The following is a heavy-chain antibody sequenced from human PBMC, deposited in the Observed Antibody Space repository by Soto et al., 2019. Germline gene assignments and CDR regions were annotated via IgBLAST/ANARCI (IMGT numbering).Heavy chain of an antibody. CDR1: GFTFSSYS. CDR3: ASHSNNYDYVWGRYREYNWYFDL. Sequence: EVQLVESGGGLVKPGGSLRLSCAASGFTFSSYSMNWVRQAPGKGLEWVSSISSSSSYIYYADSVKGRFTISRDNAKNSLYTQMNSLRAEDRAVYYCASHSNNYDYVWGRYREYNWYFDLWGRGTLVTVSS. CDR2: ISSSSSYI. D-gene: IGHD3-16*02. J-gene: IGHJ2*01. V-gene: IGHV3-21*01.